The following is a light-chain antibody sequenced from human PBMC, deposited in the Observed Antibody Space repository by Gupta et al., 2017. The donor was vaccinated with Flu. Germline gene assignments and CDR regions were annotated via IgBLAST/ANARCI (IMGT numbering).Light chain of an antibody. Sequence: RVTNSCSGTSAKVGKNAVNWYQQLPGKSPKLLIYYDDRRRSGLPDRFSGSKSDTSASLAISWLQAEDEADYYCAAWDDSRNGLVFGGGTKLTVL. J-gene: IGLJ3*02. CDR2: YDD. CDR1: SAKVGKNA. CDR3: AAWDDSRNGLV. V-gene: IGLV1-36*01.